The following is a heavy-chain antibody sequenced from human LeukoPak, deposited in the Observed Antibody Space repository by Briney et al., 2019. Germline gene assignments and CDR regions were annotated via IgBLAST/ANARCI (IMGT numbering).Heavy chain of an antibody. J-gene: IGHJ4*02. CDR3: ARPPEEGVIPYYFDY. V-gene: IGHV3-30*04. Sequence: SGGSLRLSCAASGFTFSSYAMHWVRQAPGKGLEWVAVISYDGSNKYYADSVKDRFTISRDNSKNTLYLQMNSLRAEDTAVYYCARPPEEGVIPYYFDYWGQGTLVTVSS. CDR2: ISYDGSNK. CDR1: GFTFSSYA. D-gene: IGHD3-16*02.